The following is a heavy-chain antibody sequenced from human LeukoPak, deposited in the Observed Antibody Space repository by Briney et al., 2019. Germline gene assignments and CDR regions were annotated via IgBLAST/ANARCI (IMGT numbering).Heavy chain of an antibody. J-gene: IGHJ3*02. V-gene: IGHV1-69*01. D-gene: IGHD3-16*01. Sequence: ASVKVSCKASGGTFSSYAISWVRQAPGQGLEWMGGIIPIFGTANYAQKFQGRVTITADESTSTAYMELSSLRSEDTAVYYCARASLGIAPFDIWGQGTMVTVSS. CDR3: ARASLGIAPFDI. CDR1: GGTFSSYA. CDR2: IIPIFGTA.